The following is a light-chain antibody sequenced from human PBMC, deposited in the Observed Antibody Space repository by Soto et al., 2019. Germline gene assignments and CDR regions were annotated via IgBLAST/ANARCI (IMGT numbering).Light chain of an antibody. CDR1: QSVSTN. CDR3: QQYNAWPSRT. Sequence: IVLTQSPAALSVSPGERATLSCRASQSVSTNLAWYQQKPGQPPRLLIYGASTRATGVPARFSGSGSGTEFTITISSMQSEDVEVDNCQQYNAWPSRTFGQGTKIEI. CDR2: GAS. V-gene: IGKV3-15*01. J-gene: IGKJ2*02.